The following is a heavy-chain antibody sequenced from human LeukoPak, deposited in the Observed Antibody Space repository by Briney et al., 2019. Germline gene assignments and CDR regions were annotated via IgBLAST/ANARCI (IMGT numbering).Heavy chain of an antibody. Sequence: PGGSLRLSCAASGFTFDDYAMHWVRQAPGKGLEWVSVIYSGGSTYYADSVKGRFTISRDNSKNTLYLQMNSLRAEDTAVYYCARDRRDILTGPLMDVWGQGTTVTVSS. J-gene: IGHJ6*02. CDR1: GFTFDDYA. V-gene: IGHV3-53*01. CDR3: ARDRRDILTGPLMDV. CDR2: IYSGGST. D-gene: IGHD3-9*01.